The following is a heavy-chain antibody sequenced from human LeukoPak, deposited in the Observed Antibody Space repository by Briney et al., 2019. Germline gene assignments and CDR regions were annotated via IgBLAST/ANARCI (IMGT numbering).Heavy chain of an antibody. CDR2: IKHDGSEK. CDR1: GFTFSSYW. D-gene: IGHD7-27*01. Sequence: GGSLRLSCAASGFTFSSYWMSWVRQAPGKGLEWVANIKHDGSEKYYVDSVKGRFTISRDNAKNSLYLQMNSLRVEETAVYYCARDHSQNFYWGELLYYYMDVWGKGTTVTVSS. V-gene: IGHV3-7*01. CDR3: ARDHSQNFYWGELLYYYMDV. J-gene: IGHJ6*03.